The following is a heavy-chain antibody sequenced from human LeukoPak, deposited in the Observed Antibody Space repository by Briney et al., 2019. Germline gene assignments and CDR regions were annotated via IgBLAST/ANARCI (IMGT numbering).Heavy chain of an antibody. Sequence: PGGSLRLSCAASGFTFDDYGMSWVRQAPGKGLEWVSGINWNGGSTGYADSVKGRFTISRDNAKNSLYLQMNSLRAEDTALYYCAREVPYSSGWYSYYYYYYMDVWGKGTTVTVSS. V-gene: IGHV3-20*04. D-gene: IGHD6-19*01. CDR1: GFTFDDYG. CDR2: INWNGGST. J-gene: IGHJ6*03. CDR3: AREVPYSSGWYSYYYYYYMDV.